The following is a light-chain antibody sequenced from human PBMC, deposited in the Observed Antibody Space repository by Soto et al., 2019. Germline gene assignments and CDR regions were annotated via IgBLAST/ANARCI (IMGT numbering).Light chain of an antibody. Sequence: EIVMTQSPATLSVSPGERATLSCRASQGVSGNLAWYQQKPGQAPRLLIYGPSTRATGIPARFSGSGSGTEFTLTISSLQSEDFAVHYCQQYNNWPLTFGGGTKVEIK. CDR2: GPS. CDR1: QGVSGN. J-gene: IGKJ4*01. CDR3: QQYNNWPLT. V-gene: IGKV3-15*01.